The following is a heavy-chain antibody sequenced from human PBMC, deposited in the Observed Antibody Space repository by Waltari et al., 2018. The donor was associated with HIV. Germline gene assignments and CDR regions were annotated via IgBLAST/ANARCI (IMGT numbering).Heavy chain of an antibody. J-gene: IGHJ4*02. CDR1: GYTLTELS. CDR3: AKLAAGPYYFDY. Sequence: QVQLVQSGAEVKKPGASVKVSCKVSGYTLTELSMHWVRQAPGKGLEGMGGCDPEDGETSYAQKFQGRVTMTEDTSTDTAYMELSSLRSEDTAVYYCAKLAAGPYYFDYWGQGTLVTVSS. CDR2: CDPEDGET. D-gene: IGHD6-25*01. V-gene: IGHV1-24*01.